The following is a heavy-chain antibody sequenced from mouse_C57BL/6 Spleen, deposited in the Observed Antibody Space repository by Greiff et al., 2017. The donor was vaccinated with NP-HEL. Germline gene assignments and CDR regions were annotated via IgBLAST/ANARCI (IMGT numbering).Heavy chain of an antibody. Sequence: QVQLQQSGPELVKPGASVKISCKASGYAFSSSWMNWVKQRPGKGLEWIGRIYPGDGDTNYNGKFKGKATLTADKSSSTAYMQLSSLTSEDSEVYFCARGPGYYDYDTFAYWGQGTLVTVSA. CDR1: GYAFSSSW. V-gene: IGHV1-82*01. CDR2: IYPGDGDT. J-gene: IGHJ3*01. CDR3: ARGPGYYDYDTFAY. D-gene: IGHD2-4*01.